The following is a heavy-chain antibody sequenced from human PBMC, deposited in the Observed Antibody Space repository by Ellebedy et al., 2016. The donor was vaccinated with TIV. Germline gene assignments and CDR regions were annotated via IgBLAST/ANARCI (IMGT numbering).Heavy chain of an antibody. CDR1: GFTFSTYS. CDR2: ITGGHYI. V-gene: IGHV3-21*01. CDR3: VRDSGVIFGDY. D-gene: IGHD2-8*01. Sequence: GGSLRLSXAASGFTFSTYSMNWVRQAPGKGLEWVASITGGHYIFYADSVKGRFTISRDNAKNSLYLQMNSLRSEDTAVYYCVRDSGVIFGDYWGQGTLVTVSS. J-gene: IGHJ4*02.